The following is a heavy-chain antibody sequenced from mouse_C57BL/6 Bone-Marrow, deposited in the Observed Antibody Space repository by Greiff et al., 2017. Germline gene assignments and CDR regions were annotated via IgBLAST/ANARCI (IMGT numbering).Heavy chain of an antibody. J-gene: IGHJ4*01. CDR1: GYTFTSYG. CDR3: AYYRGYYAMDY. CDR2: IYPRSGNT. V-gene: IGHV1-81*01. Sequence: QVQLQQPGAELVKPGASVKLSCKASGYTFTSYGISWVKQRTGQGLEWIGEIYPRSGNTYYNEKFKGKATLTADKSSSTAYMELRSLTSEDSAVYFCAYYRGYYAMDYWGQGTSVTVSS. D-gene: IGHD1-1*01.